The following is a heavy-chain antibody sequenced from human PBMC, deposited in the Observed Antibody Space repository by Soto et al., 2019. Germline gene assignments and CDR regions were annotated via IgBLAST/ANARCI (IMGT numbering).Heavy chain of an antibody. V-gene: IGHV5-51*01. D-gene: IGHD5-12*01. J-gene: IGHJ4*02. CDR2: IYPGDSET. CDR3: ARLVGGYDSYFDH. Sequence: GESLKISCKGSGYDFTRTWIGWVRQLPGKGLDWMGIIYPGDSETRYSPSLKGQVTISADKSISTAYLQWSSLKTSDTAMYYCARLVGGYDSYFDHWGQGTRVTVSS. CDR1: GYDFTRTW.